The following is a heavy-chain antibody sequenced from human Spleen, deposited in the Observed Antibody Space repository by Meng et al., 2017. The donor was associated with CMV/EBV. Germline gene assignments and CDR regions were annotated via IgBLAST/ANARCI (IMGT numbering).Heavy chain of an antibody. Sequence: GESLKISCAASGFTFYAYTMHWVRQAPGKGLEWVSLIDGDGGATYYADSVRGRFTISRDNSKNFLYLQMNSLRSEDTAFYYCAKDLSGSYYNDYFDSWGQGTLVTVSS. J-gene: IGHJ4*02. D-gene: IGHD3-10*01. CDR2: IDGDGGAT. CDR1: GFTFYAYT. CDR3: AKDLSGSYYNDYFDS. V-gene: IGHV3-43*01.